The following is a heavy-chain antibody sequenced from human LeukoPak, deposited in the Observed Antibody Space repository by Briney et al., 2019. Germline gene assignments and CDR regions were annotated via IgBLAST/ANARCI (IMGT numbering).Heavy chain of an antibody. V-gene: IGHV3-21*01. CDR2: ISSSSSYI. CDR1: GFTFSSYS. Sequence: GGSLRLSCAASGFTFSSYSMNWVRQAPGKGLEWVSSISSSSSYIYYADSVKGRFTISRDNAKNSLYLQMNSLRAEDTAVYYCAREPGPAAREDAFDIWGQGTMVTVSS. J-gene: IGHJ3*02. CDR3: AREPGPAAREDAFDI. D-gene: IGHD2-2*01.